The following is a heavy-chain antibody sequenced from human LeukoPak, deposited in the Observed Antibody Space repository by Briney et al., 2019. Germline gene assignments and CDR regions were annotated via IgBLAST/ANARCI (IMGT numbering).Heavy chain of an antibody. D-gene: IGHD2-15*01. J-gene: IGHJ6*02. CDR1: GFTFSSYG. CDR2: IRYDGSNK. CDR3: ARDCSGGSCYSSIQPYYYYGMDV. V-gene: IGHV3-30*02. Sequence: GGSLRLSCAASGFTFSSYGMHWVRQAPGKGLEWVAFIRYDGSNKYYADSVKGRFTISRDNAKNSLYLQMNSLRAEDTAVYYCARDCSGGSCYSSIQPYYYYGMDVWGQGTTVTVSS.